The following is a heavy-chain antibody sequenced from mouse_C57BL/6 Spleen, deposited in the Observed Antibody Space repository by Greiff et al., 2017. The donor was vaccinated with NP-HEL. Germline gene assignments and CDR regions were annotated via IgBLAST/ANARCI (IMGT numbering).Heavy chain of an antibody. CDR3: ARLGFDY. V-gene: IGHV1-82*01. J-gene: IGHJ2*01. CDR2: IYPGDGDT. D-gene: IGHD3-3*01. Sequence: VQLQQSGPELVKPGASVKISCKASGYAFSSSWMNWVKQRPGKGLEWIGRIYPGDGDTNYNGKFKGKATLTADKSSSTAYMQLSSRTSEDSAVYCCARLGFDYWGQGTTLTVSS. CDR1: GYAFSSSW.